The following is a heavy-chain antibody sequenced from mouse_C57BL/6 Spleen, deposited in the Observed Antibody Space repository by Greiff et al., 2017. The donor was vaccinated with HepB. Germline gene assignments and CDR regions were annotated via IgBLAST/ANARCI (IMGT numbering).Heavy chain of an antibody. D-gene: IGHD3-1*01. J-gene: IGHJ3*01. CDR3: ARDREDSDFAY. CDR1: GFTFSSYA. Sequence: EVHLVESGGGLVKPGGSLKLSCAASGFTFSSYAMSWVRQTPEQSLEWVATISDGGSYTYYPDNFQGRFTITRDNAKNNQYLQMSHLKSEDAAMYYCARDREDSDFAYWGQGTLVTVSA. V-gene: IGHV5-4*01. CDR2: ISDGGSYT.